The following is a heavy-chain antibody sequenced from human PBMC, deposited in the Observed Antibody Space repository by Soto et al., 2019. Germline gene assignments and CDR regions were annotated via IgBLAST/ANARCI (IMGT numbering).Heavy chain of an antibody. CDR2: IFPGDSDT. CDR1: GYSFSTYW. V-gene: IGHV5-51*01. J-gene: IGHJ6*02. CDR3: ARQEGADHHYYSMDV. Sequence: GESLKISCKGSGYSFSTYWIGWVRQMPGKGLEWMGIIFPGDSDTRYSPSFRGQVIISVDKSISTAYLQWYSLKASDTAIYYCARQEGADHHYYSMDVWGQGTTVTVSS.